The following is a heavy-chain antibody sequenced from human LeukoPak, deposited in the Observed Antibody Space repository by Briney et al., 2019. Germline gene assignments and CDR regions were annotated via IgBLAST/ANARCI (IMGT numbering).Heavy chain of an antibody. J-gene: IGHJ4*02. V-gene: IGHV1-2*02. CDR3: ARAISGGSPITASDY. D-gene: IGHD2-15*01. Sequence: GASVKVSCKASGYTFTGYYMHWVRQAPGQGLEWMGWTNPNSDFTNFAQNFQGRVTMTSDTSISTAYMELSRLRSDDTAVYYCARAISGGSPITASDYWGQGTLVTVSS. CDR2: TNPNSDFT. CDR1: GYTFTGYY.